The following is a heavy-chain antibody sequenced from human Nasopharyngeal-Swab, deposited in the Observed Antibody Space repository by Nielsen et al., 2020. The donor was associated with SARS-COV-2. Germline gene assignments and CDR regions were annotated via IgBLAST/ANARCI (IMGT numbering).Heavy chain of an antibody. J-gene: IGHJ4*02. CDR3: AREVVGGLVDS. V-gene: IGHV4-61*05. CDR2: FSYSVIT. Sequence: SETLSLTCTVSGGSISSGSIRSYYWGWIRQPPGKGLEWIGDFSYSVITHYNASLKSRVTISMDTSKKQFSLNLSSVTAADTGVYYCAREVVGGLVDSWGQGILVTVSS. CDR1: GGSISSGSIRSYY. D-gene: IGHD1-26*01.